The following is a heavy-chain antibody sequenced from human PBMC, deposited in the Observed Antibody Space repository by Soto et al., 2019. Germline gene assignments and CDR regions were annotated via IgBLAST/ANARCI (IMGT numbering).Heavy chain of an antibody. Sequence: SETLSLTCTVSGGSISRYYWSWIRQPPGKGLEWIGYMYNTGSTIYNPSLKSRVTISVDTSKNQFSLKLNSVTAADTAVYHCARDLWGYCGADCYPLDVWGQGTTVTVSS. CDR2: MYNTGST. CDR1: GGSISRYY. V-gene: IGHV4-59*01. J-gene: IGHJ6*02. CDR3: ARDLWGYCGADCYPLDV. D-gene: IGHD2-21*02.